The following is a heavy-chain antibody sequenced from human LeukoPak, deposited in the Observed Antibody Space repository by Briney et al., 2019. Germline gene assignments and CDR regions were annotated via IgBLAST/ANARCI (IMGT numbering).Heavy chain of an antibody. Sequence: SVKVSCKASGGTFISYAISWVRQAPGQGLEWMGGIIPIFGTANHAQKFQGRVTITAVESMSTVYMELSSLRFEDTAVYYCARGWLAEATVVTPYNYWGQGTLVTVSS. D-gene: IGHD4-23*01. V-gene: IGHV1-69*13. CDR2: IIPIFGTA. CDR1: GGTFISYA. CDR3: ARGWLAEATVVTPYNY. J-gene: IGHJ4*02.